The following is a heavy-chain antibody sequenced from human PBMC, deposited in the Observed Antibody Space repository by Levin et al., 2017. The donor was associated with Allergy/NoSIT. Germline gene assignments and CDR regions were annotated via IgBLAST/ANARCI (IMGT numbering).Heavy chain of an antibody. CDR2: INPNSGGT. V-gene: IGHV1-2*02. CDR3: ARDLLLWFGELLSQLYYYYYGMDV. D-gene: IGHD3-10*01. CDR1: GYTFTGYY. Sequence: GASVKVSCKASGYTFTGYYMHWVRQAPGQGLEWMGWINPNSGGTNYAQKFQGRVTMTRDTSISTAYMELSRLRSDDTAVYYCARDLLLWFGELLSQLYYYYYGMDVWGQGTTVTVSS. J-gene: IGHJ6*02.